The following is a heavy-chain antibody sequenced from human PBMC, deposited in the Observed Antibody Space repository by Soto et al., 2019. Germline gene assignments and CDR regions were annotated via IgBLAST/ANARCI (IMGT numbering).Heavy chain of an antibody. CDR2: INPSGGST. Sequence: QVQLVQSGAEVKKPGASVKVSCKASGYTFTNYYMYWMRQAPGQGLEWMGMINPSGGSTRYAQKFHGRVAMTRDTSTSTVYMELSSLRSEDTAAYYCAREASSGYYVTSWGQGTLVTVSS. J-gene: IGHJ5*02. CDR3: AREASSGYYVTS. D-gene: IGHD3-22*01. V-gene: IGHV1-46*01. CDR1: GYTFTNYY.